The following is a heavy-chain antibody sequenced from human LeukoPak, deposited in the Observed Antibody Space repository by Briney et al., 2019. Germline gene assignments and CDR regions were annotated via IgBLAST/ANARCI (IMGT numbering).Heavy chain of an antibody. D-gene: IGHD1-26*01. CDR3: ARDLIVGATTA. V-gene: IGHV1-69*04. CDR2: IIPILGIA. CDR1: GYTFTSYG. J-gene: IGHJ4*02. Sequence: ASVKVSCKASGYTFTSYGISWVRQAPGQGLEWMGRIIPILGIANYAQKFQGRVTITADKSTSTAYMELSSLRSEDTAVYYCARDLIVGATTAWGQGTLVTVSS.